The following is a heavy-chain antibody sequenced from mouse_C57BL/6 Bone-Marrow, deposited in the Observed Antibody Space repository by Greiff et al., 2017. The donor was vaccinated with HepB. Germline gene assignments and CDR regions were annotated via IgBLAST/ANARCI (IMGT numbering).Heavy chain of an antibody. Sequence: EVKLMESGGDLVKPGGSLKLSCAASGFTFSSYGMSWVRQTPDKRLEWVATISSGGSYTYYPDSVKGRFTISRDNAKNTLYLQMSSLKSEDTAMYYCARPIYYYGSRWFDYWGPGTTLTVSS. CDR1: GFTFSSYG. J-gene: IGHJ2*01. CDR3: ARPIYYYGSRWFDY. D-gene: IGHD1-1*01. V-gene: IGHV5-6*01. CDR2: ISSGGSYT.